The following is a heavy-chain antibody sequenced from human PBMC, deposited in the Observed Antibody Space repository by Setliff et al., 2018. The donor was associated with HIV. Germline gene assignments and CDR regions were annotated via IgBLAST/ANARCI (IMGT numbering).Heavy chain of an antibody. CDR2: IYHSGTA. J-gene: IGHJ4*02. CDR1: GFSISSNYY. V-gene: IGHV4-38-2*02. D-gene: IGHD3-22*01. CDR3: ARDPRGLLSPVPRGYFDY. Sequence: SETLSLTCNVSGFSISSNYYWGWVRRPPGRGLEWIGNIYHSGTAYYNPSFKTRVATSIDTSKNYVSLKLRSLTAADTAIYYCARDPRGLLSPVPRGYFDYWGQGALVTVSS.